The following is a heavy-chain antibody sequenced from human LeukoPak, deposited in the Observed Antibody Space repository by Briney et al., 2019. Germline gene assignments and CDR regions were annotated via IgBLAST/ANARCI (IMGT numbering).Heavy chain of an antibody. D-gene: IGHD4-23*01. V-gene: IGHV4-38-2*01. J-gene: IGHJ6*03. CDR2: IYHSGST. Sequence: SEALSLTCAVSGYSISSGYYWGWIRQPPGKGLEWIGSIYHSGSTYYNPSLKSRVTISVDTSKNQFSLKLSSVTAADTAVYYCARLGGSYTPTYYYYYYMDVWGKGTTVTVSS. CDR3: ARLGGSYTPTYYYYYYMDV. CDR1: GYSISSGYY.